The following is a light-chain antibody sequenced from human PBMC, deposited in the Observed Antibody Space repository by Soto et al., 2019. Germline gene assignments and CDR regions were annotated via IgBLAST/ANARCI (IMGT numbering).Light chain of an antibody. Sequence: QSVLTQPASVSGSPGQSITISCSGTSSNIGGYNVVSWYQQHPGKAPKVIVYEGIKRPSGVSDRFSGSTSGSTASLTISGLQDEDEAEYYCFSYTISGTYVCGTGTKVTVL. CDR2: EGI. J-gene: IGLJ1*01. V-gene: IGLV2-14*02. CDR3: FSYTISGTYV. CDR1: SSNIGGYNV.